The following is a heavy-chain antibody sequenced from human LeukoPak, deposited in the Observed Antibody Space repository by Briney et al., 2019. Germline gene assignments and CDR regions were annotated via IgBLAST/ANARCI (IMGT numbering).Heavy chain of an antibody. CDR2: IYYSGST. CDR3: ASYADYYDSSGYYYSFDY. D-gene: IGHD3-22*01. Sequence: ASETLSLTCTVSGGSISSYYWSWIRQPPGKGLEWIGYIYYSGSTNYNPSLKSRVTISVDTSKNQFSLKLSSVTAADTAVYYCASYADYYDSSGYYYSFDYWGQGTLVTVSS. J-gene: IGHJ4*02. CDR1: GGSISSYY. V-gene: IGHV4-59*01.